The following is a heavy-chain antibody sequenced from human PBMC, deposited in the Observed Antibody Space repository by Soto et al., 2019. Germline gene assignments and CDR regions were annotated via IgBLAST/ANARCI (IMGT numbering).Heavy chain of an antibody. D-gene: IGHD3-10*01. CDR1: GYTFTSYG. V-gene: IGHV1-18*01. CDR2: ISAYNGNT. J-gene: IGHJ4*02. CDR3: ARDKGDRLGSYYGY. Sequence: QVQLVQSGAEVKKPGASVKVSCKASGYTFTSYGISWVRQAPGQGLEWTGWISAYNGNTNDAQKLQGRVTMTTDTSTGTAYMELSRLRSDDTAVYYFARDKGDRLGSYYGYWGQGTLVTVSS.